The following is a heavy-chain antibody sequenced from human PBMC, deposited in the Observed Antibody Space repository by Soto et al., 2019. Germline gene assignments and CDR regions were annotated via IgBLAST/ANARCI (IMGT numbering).Heavy chain of an antibody. V-gene: IGHV4-39*01. CDR1: GGSISGSSYY. J-gene: IGHJ4*02. CDR3: ASFSGTTYGDYGGGINY. D-gene: IGHD4-17*01. Sequence: SETLSLTCTVSGGSISGSSYYWGWIRQPPGKGLECIGSVHYSGSTDYNPSLKSRVTISVDTSKNQFSLKLTSVTAADTAVYFCASFSGTTYGDYGGGINYWGQGTLVTV. CDR2: VHYSGST.